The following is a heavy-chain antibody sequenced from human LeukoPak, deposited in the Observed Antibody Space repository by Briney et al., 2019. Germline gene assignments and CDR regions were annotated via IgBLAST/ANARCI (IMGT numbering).Heavy chain of an antibody. CDR3: ARQRAGFTVTTSDY. J-gene: IGHJ4*02. V-gene: IGHV3-48*01. CDR1: GFTFSSYS. Sequence: GGSLRLSCGASGFTFSSYSMNWVRQAPGKGLEGVSYISGSSSTIYYADSVKGRFTISRDNAKNSLYLQMNSLRAEDTAVYSCARQRAGFTVTTSDYWGQGTLVTVSS. D-gene: IGHD4-17*01. CDR2: ISGSSSTI.